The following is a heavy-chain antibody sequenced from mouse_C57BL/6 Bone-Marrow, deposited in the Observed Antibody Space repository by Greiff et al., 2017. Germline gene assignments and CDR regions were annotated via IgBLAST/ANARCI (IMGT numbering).Heavy chain of an antibody. V-gene: IGHV14-3*01. CDR2: LDPANVNT. Sequence: VQLQQSVAELVRPGASVKLSCTASGFNIKNTYMHWVKQRPEQGLEWIGRLDPANVNTKYAPKFQGKATFTADTSSNTDYLQLSGLTSEDTAVYYCASRGNCHWYFDVWGTGTTVTVSS. J-gene: IGHJ1*03. D-gene: IGHD2-1*01. CDR3: ASRGNCHWYFDV. CDR1: GFNIKNTY.